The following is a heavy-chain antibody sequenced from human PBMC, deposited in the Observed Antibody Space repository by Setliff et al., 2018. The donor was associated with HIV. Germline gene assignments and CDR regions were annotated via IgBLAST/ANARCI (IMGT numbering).Heavy chain of an antibody. Sequence: GGSLRLSCAASGFSFKIYAMSWVRQAPGKGLEWVSTISDTADKTYYADSVKGRFTVSRDNSKYTLYLQMNSLRVEDTAVYYCAKDKGSSGWSAWGQGTLVTVSS. V-gene: IGHV3-23*01. J-gene: IGHJ5*02. D-gene: IGHD6-19*01. CDR3: AKDKGSSGWSA. CDR2: ISDTADKT. CDR1: GFSFKIYA.